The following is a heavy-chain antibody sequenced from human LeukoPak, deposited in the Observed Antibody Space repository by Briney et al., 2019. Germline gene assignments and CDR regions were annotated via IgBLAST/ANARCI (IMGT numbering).Heavy chain of an antibody. Sequence: PSETLSLTCTVPDGSISISSYYWGWIRQPPGKGLEWIGSIYYSGSTYYNPSLKSRVTISVDTSKNQFSLKLSSVTAADTAVYYCARPICSSTSCLFDPWGQGTLVTVSS. J-gene: IGHJ5*02. CDR1: DGSISISSYY. CDR3: ARPICSSTSCLFDP. CDR2: IYYSGST. V-gene: IGHV4-39*01. D-gene: IGHD2-2*01.